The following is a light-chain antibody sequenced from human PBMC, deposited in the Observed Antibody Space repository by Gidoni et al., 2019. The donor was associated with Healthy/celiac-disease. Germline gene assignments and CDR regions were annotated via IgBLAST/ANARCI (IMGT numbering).Light chain of an antibody. J-gene: IGKJ1*01. CDR3: QQHYSTPWT. Sequence: DIPMTQCPSSLSASVGDRVTITCRASQSISTYLTWYQQKPGKAPKHLIYAASSLQSGVPSRFSGSGSGTDFTLTISSLQPEDFATYYCQQHYSTPWTFGQGTKVEIK. CDR1: QSISTY. V-gene: IGKV1-39*01. CDR2: AAS.